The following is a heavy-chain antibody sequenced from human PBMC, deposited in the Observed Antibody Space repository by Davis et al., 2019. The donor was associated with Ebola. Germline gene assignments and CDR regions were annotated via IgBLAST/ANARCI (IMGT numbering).Heavy chain of an antibody. Sequence: SVKVSCKASRGTFSSSAISWVRQAPRQGLEWMGGIIPMSDTANYAQKFQGRVTITADDSTSTVYIELSSLTSDDTAVYYCARGGLVPAAMIMIYYYAMDVWGHGTTVTVSS. D-gene: IGHD2-2*01. CDR1: RGTFSSSA. V-gene: IGHV1-69*13. J-gene: IGHJ6*02. CDR2: IIPMSDTA. CDR3: ARGGLVPAAMIMIYYYAMDV.